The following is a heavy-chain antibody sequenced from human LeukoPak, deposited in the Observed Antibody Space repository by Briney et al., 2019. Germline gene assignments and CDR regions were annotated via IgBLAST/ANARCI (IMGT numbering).Heavy chain of an antibody. J-gene: IGHJ6*02. D-gene: IGHD3-3*01. Sequence: GASVKVSCKASGYTFTGYYMHWVRQAPGQGLEWMGTINPSGGSTSYAQKFQGRVTMTRDTSTSTVYMELSSLRPEDTAVYYCARDRITIFGVVIRYYYHYGLDVWGQGTTVTVSS. CDR2: INPSGGST. CDR3: ARDRITIFGVVIRYYYHYGLDV. V-gene: IGHV1-46*01. CDR1: GYTFTGYY.